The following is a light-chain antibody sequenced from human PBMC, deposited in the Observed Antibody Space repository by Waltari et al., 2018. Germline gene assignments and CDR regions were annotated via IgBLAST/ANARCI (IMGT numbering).Light chain of an antibody. CDR1: QNINNW. V-gene: IGKV1-5*03. CDR2: QAS. Sequence: DIHMPQSPHPLSASVGNSVSITCRASQNINNWLAWYQQKPGQAPRLLIYQASILESEVPSRFSATGSGTEFTLTISGLQPDDFATYHCQQHHNSPYTFGQGTKLEI. CDR3: QQHHNSPYT. J-gene: IGKJ2*01.